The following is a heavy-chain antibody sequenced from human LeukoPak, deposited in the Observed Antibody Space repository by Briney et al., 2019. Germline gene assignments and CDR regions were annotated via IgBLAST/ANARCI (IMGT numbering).Heavy chain of an antibody. CDR3: ARLISGTMLDY. D-gene: IGHD1-7*01. J-gene: IGHJ4*02. V-gene: IGHV4-39*01. CDR1: GDSISSRGYY. CDR2: IDYSGRT. Sequence: SETLSLTCTVSGDSISSRGYYWGWIRQPPGKGLEWFRSIDYSGRTSYNPSLKSRVTISADTSKNQFSLKLSSVTAADTAVYYCARLISGTMLDYWGQGTLVTVSS.